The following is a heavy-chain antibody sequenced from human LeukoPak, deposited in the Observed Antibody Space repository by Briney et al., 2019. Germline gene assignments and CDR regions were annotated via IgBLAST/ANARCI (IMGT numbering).Heavy chain of an antibody. D-gene: IGHD6-19*01. CDR1: GGSISSSSYY. V-gene: IGHV4-39*07. CDR2: IYYSGST. CDR3: ARVRGQWLVYYFDY. J-gene: IGHJ4*02. Sequence: SETLSLTCTVSGGSISSSSYYWGWIRQPPGKGLEWIGSIYYSGSTYYNPSLKSRVTISVDTSKNQFSLKLSSVTAADTAVYYCARVRGQWLVYYFDYWGQGTLVTVSS.